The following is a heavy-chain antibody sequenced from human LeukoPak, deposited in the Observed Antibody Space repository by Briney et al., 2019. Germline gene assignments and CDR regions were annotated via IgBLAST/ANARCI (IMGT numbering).Heavy chain of an antibody. J-gene: IGHJ4*02. CDR2: ISSNSSYI. CDR3: AITRKDTAEYYFDY. CDR1: GFTFSTYS. D-gene: IGHD5-18*01. V-gene: IGHV3-21*01. Sequence: PGGSLRLSCAASGFTFSTYSMNWVRQAPGKGLEWVSFISSNSSYIYYADSVKGRFTISRDNAKNSLYLQMNSLRAEDTAVYYCAITRKDTAEYYFDYWGQGTLVTVSS.